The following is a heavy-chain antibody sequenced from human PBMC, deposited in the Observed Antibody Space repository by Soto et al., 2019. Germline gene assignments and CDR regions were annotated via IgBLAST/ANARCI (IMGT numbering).Heavy chain of an antibody. D-gene: IGHD3-9*01. V-gene: IGHV3-74*01. J-gene: IGHJ6*03. CDR3: ASGDELRYFDYYYYMDV. Sequence: EVQLVESGGGLVQPGGSLRLSCAASGFTFSSYWMHWVRQAPGKGLVWVSRINSDGSSTSYADSVKGRFTISRDNAKNTLYLQMNSLRAEDTAVYYCASGDELRYFDYYYYMDVWGKGTTVTVSS. CDR1: GFTFSSYW. CDR2: INSDGSST.